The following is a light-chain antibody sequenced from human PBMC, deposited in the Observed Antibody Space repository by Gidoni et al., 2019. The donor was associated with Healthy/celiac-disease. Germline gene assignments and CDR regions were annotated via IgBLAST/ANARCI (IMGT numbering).Light chain of an antibody. CDR3: QQRSNWLIT. Sequence: VLTQSPATLSLSPGERATLSCRASQSVSSYLAWYQQKPGQAPRLLIYDASNRATGIPARCSGSGSGTDFTLTISSLEPEDFAVYYWQQRSNWLITFGQGTRLEIK. J-gene: IGKJ5*01. CDR2: DAS. CDR1: QSVSSY. V-gene: IGKV3-11*01.